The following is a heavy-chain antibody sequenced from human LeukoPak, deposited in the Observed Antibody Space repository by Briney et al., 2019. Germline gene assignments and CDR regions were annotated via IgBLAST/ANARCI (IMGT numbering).Heavy chain of an antibody. D-gene: IGHD3/OR15-3a*01. CDR3: AKEEVDLHAFDI. CDR1: GLTFRSYG. Sequence: PGGSLRLSCAASGLTFRSYGMHWVRQAPGKGLDWVAFISHDESNKYYADSVKGRFTISRDNSKSTLYLQMNSLGAEDTAVYYCAKEEVDLHAFDIWGQGTMVTVSS. J-gene: IGHJ3*02. V-gene: IGHV3-30*18. CDR2: ISHDESNK.